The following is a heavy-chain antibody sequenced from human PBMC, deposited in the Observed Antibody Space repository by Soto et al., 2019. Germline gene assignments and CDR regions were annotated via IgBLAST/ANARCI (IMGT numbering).Heavy chain of an antibody. CDR3: ARVQLERRGDYYGMDV. CDR2: IYYSGST. V-gene: IGHV4-59*01. J-gene: IGHJ6*02. CDR1: GGSISSYY. D-gene: IGHD1-1*01. Sequence: SETLSLTCTVSGGSISSYYWGWIRQPPGKGLEWIGYIYYSGSTNYNPSLKSRVTISVDTSKNQFSLKLSSVTAADTAVYYCARVQLERRGDYYGMDVWGQGTTVTVS.